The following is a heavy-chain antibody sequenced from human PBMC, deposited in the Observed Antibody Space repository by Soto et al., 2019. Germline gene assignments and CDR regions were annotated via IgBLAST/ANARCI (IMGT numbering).Heavy chain of an antibody. CDR3: AGRLTTAASLDY. J-gene: IGHJ4*02. CDR2: ISAYNGNT. V-gene: IGHV1-18*01. D-gene: IGHD3-16*01. CDR1: GYTFTSYG. Sequence: ASVKVSCKASGYTFTSYGISWVRQAPGQGLEWMGWISAYNGNTNYAQKLQGRVTMTTDTSTSTAYMELRSLRSDDTAIYYCAGRLTTAASLDYWGRGTLVTVSS.